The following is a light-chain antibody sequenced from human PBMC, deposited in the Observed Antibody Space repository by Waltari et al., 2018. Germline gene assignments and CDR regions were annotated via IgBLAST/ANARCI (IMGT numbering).Light chain of an antibody. CDR1: SSDVGAYNY. Sequence: QSALTQPASVSGSPGQSITISCTGTSSDVGAYNYVSWYQQYPGKAPKLMIYEVSSRPSGLSNRFSGSKYGNTASLTISGLQAEDEADYYCTSYTSSGTLVFGGGTKLTVL. CDR2: EVS. V-gene: IGLV2-14*01. CDR3: TSYTSSGTLV. J-gene: IGLJ3*02.